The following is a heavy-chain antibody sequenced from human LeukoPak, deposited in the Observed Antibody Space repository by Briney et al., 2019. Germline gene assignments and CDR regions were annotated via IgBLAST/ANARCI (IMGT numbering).Heavy chain of an antibody. CDR3: ARESLGGGGYY. Sequence: SETLSLTCTVSGGSISSGGYYWSWIRQPPGKGLEWIGYIYHSGSTYYNPSLKSRVTISVDTSKNQFSLKLSSVTAADTAVYYCARESLGGGGYYWGQGTLVTVSS. D-gene: IGHD3-16*01. CDR1: GGSISSGGYY. CDR2: IYHSGST. V-gene: IGHV4-30-2*01. J-gene: IGHJ4*02.